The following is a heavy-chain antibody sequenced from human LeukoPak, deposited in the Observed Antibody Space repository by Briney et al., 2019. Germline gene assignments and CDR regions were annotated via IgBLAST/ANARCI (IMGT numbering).Heavy chain of an antibody. V-gene: IGHV3-30-3*01. CDR2: ISYDGSNK. J-gene: IGHJ4*02. CDR3: AREGEEWLSYYYFDY. Sequence: PGGSLRLSCAASGFTFSSYAMHWVRQAPGKGLEWVAVISYDGSNKYYADSVKGRFTISRDNSKNTLYLQMNSLRAEDTAVYYCAREGEEWLSYYYFDYWGQGTLVTVSS. D-gene: IGHD3-3*01. CDR1: GFTFSSYA.